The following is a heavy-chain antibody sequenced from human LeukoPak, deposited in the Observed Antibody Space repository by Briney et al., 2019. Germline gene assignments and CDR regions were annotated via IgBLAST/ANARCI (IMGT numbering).Heavy chain of an antibody. CDR3: ARVYCSGGSCYKDYGMDV. CDR2: IYYSGST. Sequence: KPSETLSLTCTVSGGSISSGGYYWSWIRQHPGKGLEWIGYIYYSGSTYYNPSHKSRVTISVDTSKNQFSLKLSSVTAADTAVYYCARVYCSGGSCYKDYGMDVWGQGTTVTVSS. J-gene: IGHJ6*02. D-gene: IGHD2-15*01. CDR1: GGSISSGGYY. V-gene: IGHV4-31*03.